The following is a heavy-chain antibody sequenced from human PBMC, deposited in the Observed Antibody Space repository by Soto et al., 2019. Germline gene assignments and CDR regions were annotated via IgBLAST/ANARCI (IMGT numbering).Heavy chain of an antibody. J-gene: IGHJ2*01. Sequence: QVQLVESGGGVVQPGRSLRLSCAASGFTFSSYAMHWVRQAPGKGLEWVAVISYDGSNKYYADSVKGRFTISRDNSKNTLYLQMNSLRAEDTAAYYCARDFTMIVVVRAGGYFDLWGRGTLVTVSS. CDR3: ARDFTMIVVVRAGGYFDL. CDR2: ISYDGSNK. D-gene: IGHD3-22*01. V-gene: IGHV3-30-3*01. CDR1: GFTFSSYA.